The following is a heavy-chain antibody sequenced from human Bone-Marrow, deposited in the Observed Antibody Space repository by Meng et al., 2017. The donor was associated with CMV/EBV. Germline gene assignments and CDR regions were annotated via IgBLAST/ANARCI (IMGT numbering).Heavy chain of an antibody. V-gene: IGHV4-4*07. J-gene: IGHJ4*02. CDR2: IYTSGST. D-gene: IGHD5-18*01. Sequence: QGQLQAPGPGLVKPSETLSLTCTVSGGSISSYDWSWIRQPAAKGLEWIGRIYTSGSTNYNPSLKSRVTMSVDTSKNQFSLKLSSVTAADTAVYYCARTQDTAMVAYYFDYWGQGTLVTVFS. CDR3: ARTQDTAMVAYYFDY. CDR1: GGSISSYD.